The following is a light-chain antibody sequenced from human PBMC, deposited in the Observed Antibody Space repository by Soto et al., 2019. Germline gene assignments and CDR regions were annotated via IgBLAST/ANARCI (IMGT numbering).Light chain of an antibody. CDR2: KAS. CDR1: QSIGEW. J-gene: IGKJ1*01. Sequence: DIKMSLPPSTLSANVGDRVTITCRASQSIGEWLAWYQQKPGKAPKLLIYKASTLESGVPSRFRGSGSGTDFALIITSLQPDDFATYYCHQYNSYSPEWTFGQGSMV. CDR3: HQYNSYSPEWT. V-gene: IGKV1-5*03.